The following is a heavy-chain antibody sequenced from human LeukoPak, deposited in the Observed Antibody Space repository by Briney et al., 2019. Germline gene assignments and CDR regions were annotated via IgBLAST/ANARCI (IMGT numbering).Heavy chain of an antibody. Sequence: SETLSLTCTVSGGSISSGDYYWSWIRQPPGQGLEWIGYIYHSGTTYYNPSLKSRVTISVDRSKNQFSLKLSSVTAADTAVYYCAREYSGSDYWGQGTLVIVSS. V-gene: IGHV4-30-2*01. J-gene: IGHJ4*02. D-gene: IGHD1-26*01. CDR2: IYHSGTT. CDR3: AREYSGSDY. CDR1: GGSISSGDYY.